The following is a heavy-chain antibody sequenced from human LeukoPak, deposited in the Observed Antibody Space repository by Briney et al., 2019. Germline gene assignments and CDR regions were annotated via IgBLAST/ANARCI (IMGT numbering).Heavy chain of an antibody. V-gene: IGHV3-43*02. J-gene: IGHJ6*03. CDR1: GFTFDDYA. CDR2: ISGDGGST. CDR3: AKDSVRCSGGSCYDYYYYYMDV. D-gene: IGHD2-15*01. Sequence: GGSLRLSCAASGFTFDDYAMHWVRQAPGKGLEWVSLISGDGGSTYYADSVKGRFTISRDNRKNSLYLQMNSLRTEDTALYYCAKDSVRCSGGSCYDYYYYYMDVWGKGTTVTVSS.